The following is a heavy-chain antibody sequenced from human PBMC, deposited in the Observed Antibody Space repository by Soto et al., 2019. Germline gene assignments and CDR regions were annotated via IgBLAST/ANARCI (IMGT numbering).Heavy chain of an antibody. CDR2: IYHSGST. CDR3: VRARPITIFGVVIYNWFDP. J-gene: IGHJ5*02. Sequence: PSETLSLTCAVSGGSISSGGYSWSWIRQPPGKGLEWIGYIYHSGSTYYNPSLKSRVTISVDRSKNQFSLKLSSVTAADTAVYYCVRARPITIFGVVIYNWFDPWGQGTLVTVSS. CDR1: GGSISSGGYS. D-gene: IGHD3-3*01. V-gene: IGHV4-30-2*01.